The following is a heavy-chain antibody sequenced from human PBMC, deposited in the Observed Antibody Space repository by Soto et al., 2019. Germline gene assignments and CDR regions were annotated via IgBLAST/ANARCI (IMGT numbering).Heavy chain of an antibody. J-gene: IGHJ6*02. D-gene: IGHD6-6*01. Sequence: PSETLSLTCTVSGGSVSSGSYYWSWIRQPPGKGLEWIGHIYYSGSTNYNPSLKSRVTISVDTSKNQFSLKLSSVTAADTAVYYCARDRYSSSSGYYYYGMDVWGQGTTVTVSS. CDR1: GGSVSSGSYY. CDR3: ARDRYSSSSGYYYYGMDV. CDR2: IYYSGST. V-gene: IGHV4-61*01.